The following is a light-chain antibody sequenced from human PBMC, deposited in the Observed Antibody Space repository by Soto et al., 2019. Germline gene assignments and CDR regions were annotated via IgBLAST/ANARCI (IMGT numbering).Light chain of an antibody. Sequence: EIVMRQSPATLSVSPGEKATLSCRASQSVSSNLAWYQQKPGQAPRLLIYCASTRATGIPASFSGCGSGTEFTLTIPSLKSKDFAVYYCQQYNNLPRTLGDGTKVGIK. CDR1: QSVSSN. V-gene: IGKV3-15*01. CDR2: CAS. CDR3: QQYNNLPRT. J-gene: IGKJ1*01.